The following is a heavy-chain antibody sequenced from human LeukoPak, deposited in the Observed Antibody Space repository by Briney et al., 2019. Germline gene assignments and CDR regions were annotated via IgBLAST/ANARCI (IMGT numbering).Heavy chain of an antibody. CDR3: ARVIAVSGEYFDY. CDR1: GFTVSSNY. Sequence: GGSLGLSCAASGFTVSSNYMSWVRQAPGKGLEWVSVIYAYGSTYYADSVKGRFTISRDNSNNMLYLQMNSLRAEDTAVYFCARVIAVSGEYFDYWGQGTLVTVSS. J-gene: IGHJ4*02. CDR2: IYAYGST. V-gene: IGHV3-66*01. D-gene: IGHD6-19*01.